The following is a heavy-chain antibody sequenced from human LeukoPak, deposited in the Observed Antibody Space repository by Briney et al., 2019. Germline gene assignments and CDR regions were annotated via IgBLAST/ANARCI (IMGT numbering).Heavy chain of an antibody. Sequence: PSETLSLTCTVSGGSISSSSYYWGWIRQPPGKGLEWIGSIYYSGSTYYNPSLKSRVTISVDTSKNQFSLKLSSVTAADTAVYYCARKIGYCSSTSCYGILYFDYWGQGTLVTVSP. CDR2: IYYSGST. CDR3: ARKIGYCSSTSCYGILYFDY. CDR1: GGSISSSSYY. J-gene: IGHJ4*02. D-gene: IGHD2-2*01. V-gene: IGHV4-39*01.